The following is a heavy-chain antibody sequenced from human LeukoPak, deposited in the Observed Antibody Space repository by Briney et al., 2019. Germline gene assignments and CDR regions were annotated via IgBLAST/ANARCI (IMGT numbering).Heavy chain of an antibody. V-gene: IGHV3-23*01. D-gene: IGHD4-17*01. CDR1: GFTFSSYA. CDR3: AKGFDYAVWYYFDY. Sequence: GGSLRLSCAASGFTFSSYAMSWVRKAPGKGLDWGSAISGSGGSTYYADSVKGRFTISRDNSKNTLYLQMNSLRAEDTAVYYCAKGFDYAVWYYFDYWGQGTLVTVSS. J-gene: IGHJ4*02. CDR2: ISGSGGST.